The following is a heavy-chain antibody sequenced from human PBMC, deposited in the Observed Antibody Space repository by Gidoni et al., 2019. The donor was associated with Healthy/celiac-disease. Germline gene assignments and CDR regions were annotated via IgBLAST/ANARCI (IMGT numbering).Heavy chain of an antibody. V-gene: IGHV3-23*01. CDR1: GFTFSRYA. CDR3: AKDPLVAAAADY. D-gene: IGHD6-13*01. Sequence: EVQLLESGGGLVQPGGSLRLSCAASGFTFSRYAMSWVRQAPGQGLEGVSAISGSGGRTYYADSVKGRFTISRDNSKNTLYLQMNSLRAEDTAVYYCAKDPLVAAAADYWGQGTLVTVSS. CDR2: ISGSGGRT. J-gene: IGHJ4*02.